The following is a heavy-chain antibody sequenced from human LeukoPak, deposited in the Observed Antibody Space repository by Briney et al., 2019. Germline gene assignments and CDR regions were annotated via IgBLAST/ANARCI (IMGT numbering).Heavy chain of an antibody. CDR1: GGSLSGYI. V-gene: IGHV4-34*01. CDR2: INHSRST. CDR3: VRADGRDGYRGLVDY. J-gene: IGHJ4*02. D-gene: IGHD5-24*01. Sequence: SETLSLTCAVYGGSLSGYIWSWIRQPPGKGVEWIGEINHSRSTDYNPSLKSRVTMSVDTSRNQFSLKLNSVTAADAAVYYCVRADGRDGYRGLVDYWGQGTLVTVSA.